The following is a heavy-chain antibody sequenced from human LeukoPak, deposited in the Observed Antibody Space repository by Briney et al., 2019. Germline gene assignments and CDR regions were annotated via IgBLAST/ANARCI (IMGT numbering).Heavy chain of an antibody. CDR3: ASFLGGEANSDAFDI. J-gene: IGHJ3*02. CDR1: GDTFSSYA. CDR2: IIPIFGTA. Sequence: SVKLSCKASGDTFSSYAISWVRHAPGQGLEWMGRIIPIFGTANYAQKFQGRVTITTDESTSTAYMKLSSLRSEDTAVYYCASFLGGEANSDAFDIWGQGTMVTVSS. D-gene: IGHD2-21*01. V-gene: IGHV1-69*05.